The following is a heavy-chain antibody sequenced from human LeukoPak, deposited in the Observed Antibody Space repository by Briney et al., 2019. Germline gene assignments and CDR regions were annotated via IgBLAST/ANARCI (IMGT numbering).Heavy chain of an antibody. V-gene: IGHV3-49*04. D-gene: IGHD4-17*01. J-gene: IGHJ4*02. CDR3: TRETTPYY. CDR2: IRSKAYGGTT. Sequence: PGGSLRLSCTASGFTFCDYALTWVRQAPGKGLEWVGFIRSKAYGGTTEYAASVKGRFTISRDDSKSIAYLQMNSLKTEDTAVYYCTRETTPYYWGQGTLVTVSS. CDR1: GFTFCDYA.